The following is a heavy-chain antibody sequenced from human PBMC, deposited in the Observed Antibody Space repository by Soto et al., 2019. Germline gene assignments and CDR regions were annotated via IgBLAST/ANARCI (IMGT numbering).Heavy chain of an antibody. CDR3: ARMVGXIAVAGREDYYYYGMDV. J-gene: IGHJ6*02. D-gene: IGHD6-19*01. CDR1: GYTFTGCY. V-gene: IGHV1-2*04. CDR2: INPNSGGT. Sequence: ASVKVSCKASGYTFTGCYMHWVRQAPGQGLEWMGWINPNSGGTNYAQKFQGWVTMTRDTSISTAYMELSRLRSDDTAVYYCARMVGXIAVAGREDYYYYGMDVWGQGTTVTVSS.